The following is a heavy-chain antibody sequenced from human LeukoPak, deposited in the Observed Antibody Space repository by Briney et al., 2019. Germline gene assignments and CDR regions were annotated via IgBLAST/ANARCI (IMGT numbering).Heavy chain of an antibody. CDR2: INYSGST. D-gene: IGHD3-10*01. J-gene: IGHJ4*02. Sequence: SETLSLTCTVSGGSLNTYYWNWIRQSPGKDLEWIGFINYSGSTHYNPSLKSRVAISVDTSKNQFSLKLSSVTAADTAVYYCARHSGDYWGQGTLVTVSS. CDR1: GGSLNTYY. CDR3: ARHSGDY. V-gene: IGHV4-59*08.